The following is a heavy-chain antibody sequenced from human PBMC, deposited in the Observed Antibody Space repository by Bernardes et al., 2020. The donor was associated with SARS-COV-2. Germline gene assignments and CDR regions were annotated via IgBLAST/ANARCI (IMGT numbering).Heavy chain of an antibody. V-gene: IGHV4-59*01. CDR3: ARVYSSGWRSRYYFDY. CDR1: GGSISSYY. J-gene: IGHJ4*02. CDR2: IYYTGIM. Sequence: SETLSLTCTVSGGSISSYYWSWIRQPPGKGLEWIGSIYYTGIMNYNPSLKSRVTISVDTFKNQFSLKLSSVTAADTAVYYCARVYSSGWRSRYYFDYWGQGTLVTVSS. D-gene: IGHD6-19*01.